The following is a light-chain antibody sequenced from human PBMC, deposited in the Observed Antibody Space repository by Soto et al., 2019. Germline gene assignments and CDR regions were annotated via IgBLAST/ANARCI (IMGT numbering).Light chain of an antibody. J-gene: IGKJ3*01. CDR1: QSVSSSY. CDR2: DTS. Sequence: EIVLTQSPGTLSLSPGERATLSCRASQSVSSSYLAWYQQKPGQAPRLLIYDTSSRATGIPDRFSGSGSGTDFTLTISRLETEDFAVYYCQQYGSSPLTFGPGTKVDIK. CDR3: QQYGSSPLT. V-gene: IGKV3-20*01.